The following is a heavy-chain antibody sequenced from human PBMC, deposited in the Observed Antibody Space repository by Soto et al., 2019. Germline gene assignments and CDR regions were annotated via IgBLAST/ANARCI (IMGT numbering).Heavy chain of an antibody. CDR3: ARAGVDYYERSGYPFPKGMDV. CDR1: GGSISSYY. Sequence: SETLSLTCTVSGGSISSYYWSWNRQPPGKGLEWIVYIYYSGSTNYNPSLKSRVTISVDTSKNQFSLKLSAVTAADTAVYYWARAGVDYYERSGYPFPKGMDVWGQGATVTI. J-gene: IGHJ6*02. V-gene: IGHV4-59*01. D-gene: IGHD3-22*01. CDR2: IYYSGST.